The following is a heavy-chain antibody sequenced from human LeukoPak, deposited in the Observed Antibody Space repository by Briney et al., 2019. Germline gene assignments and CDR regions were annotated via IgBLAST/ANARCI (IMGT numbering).Heavy chain of an antibody. CDR3: AKDLGAGGFGVAPFDY. D-gene: IGHD3-3*01. V-gene: IGHV3-30*02. Sequence: QSGGSLRLSCAASGFTFSSYGMHWVRQAPGKGLEWVAFIRYDGSNKYYADSVKGRFTISRDNSKNTLYLQMNSLRAEDTAGYYCAKDLGAGGFGVAPFDYWGQGTLVTVSS. CDR1: GFTFSSYG. J-gene: IGHJ4*02. CDR2: IRYDGSNK.